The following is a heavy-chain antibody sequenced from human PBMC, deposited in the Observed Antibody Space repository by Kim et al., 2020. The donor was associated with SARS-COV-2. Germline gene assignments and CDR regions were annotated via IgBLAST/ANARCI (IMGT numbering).Heavy chain of an antibody. J-gene: IGHJ4*02. CDR1: GFTFSSYA. Sequence: GGSLRLSCVASGFTFSSYAMHWVRQAPGKGLEWVAVISYDGSNKYYADSVKGRFTISRDNSKNTLYLQMNSLRAEDTAVYYCARVDYFDYWGQGTLVTVSS. D-gene: IGHD2-2*03. V-gene: IGHV3-30*04. CDR3: ARVDYFDY. CDR2: ISYDGSNK.